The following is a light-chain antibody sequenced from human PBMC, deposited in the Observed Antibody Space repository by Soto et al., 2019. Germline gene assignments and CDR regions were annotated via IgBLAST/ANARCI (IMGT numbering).Light chain of an antibody. CDR2: ATS. V-gene: IGKV1-27*01. CDR3: QKYNSAPLT. CDR1: QGIAPY. J-gene: IGKJ4*01. Sequence: DVQMTQSPSSLSAFVGDRVTITCRASQGIAPYLAWFQQKPGKDPKLLIYATSTLQSGVPSRFSGSGSGTDFTLTISSLQPEDVATYYCQKYNSAPLTLGGGTKVDIK.